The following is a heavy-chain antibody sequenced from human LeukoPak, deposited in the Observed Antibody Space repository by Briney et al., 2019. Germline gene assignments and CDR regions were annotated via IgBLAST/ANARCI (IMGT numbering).Heavy chain of an antibody. CDR3: AKIEYYSGTTWYLGGMDV. Sequence: GGSLRLSCAASGFTFSSYAMSWVRQAPGKGLEWVSAICGSGGSTYNADSVKGGFTISRDNSKNTLYLQMNSMRAEETAVYYCAKIEYYSGTTWYLGGMDVWGQGTTVTVSS. CDR2: ICGSGGST. D-gene: IGHD2-2*01. V-gene: IGHV3-23*01. CDR1: GFTFSSYA. J-gene: IGHJ6*02.